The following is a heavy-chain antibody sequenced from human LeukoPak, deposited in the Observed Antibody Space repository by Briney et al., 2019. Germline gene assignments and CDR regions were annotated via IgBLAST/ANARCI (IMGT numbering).Heavy chain of an antibody. D-gene: IGHD2-15*01. CDR1: GGSFYTYY. CDR3: AARPRDIVVVVAATEAALAGY. CDR2: INHSGST. Sequence: PSETLSLTCAVYGGSFYTYYWSWIRQPPGKGLEWIGEINHSGSTNYNPSLKSRVTISVDTSKNQFSLKLSSVTAADTAVYYRAARPRDIVVVVAATEAALAGYWGQGTLVTVSS. V-gene: IGHV4-34*01. J-gene: IGHJ4*02.